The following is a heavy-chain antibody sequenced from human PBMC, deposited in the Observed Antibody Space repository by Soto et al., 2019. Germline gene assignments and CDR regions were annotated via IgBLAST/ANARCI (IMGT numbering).Heavy chain of an antibody. CDR1: GFSLSTSGVG. J-gene: IGHJ3*02. CDR3: ARGIATLPVFAFDI. CDR2: IYWSGDE. D-gene: IGHD6-6*01. Sequence: SGPTLVNPTQTLTLTCSFSGFSLSTSGVGVGWIRQSPGKALEWLALIYWSGDEHYRPSLKSRLSITKDTSKNHVVLIMTDMDPVDTATYYCARGIATLPVFAFDIWGQGTMVTVSS. V-gene: IGHV2-5*01.